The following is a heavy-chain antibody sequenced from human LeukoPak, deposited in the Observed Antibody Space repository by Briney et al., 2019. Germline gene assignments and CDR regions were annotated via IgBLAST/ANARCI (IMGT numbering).Heavy chain of an antibody. CDR3: ARDRQITMVRGVIITLPDYFDY. D-gene: IGHD3-10*01. Sequence: SETLSLTCTVSGYSISSGYYWGWIRQPPGKGLEWIGSIYHSGSTYYNPSLKSRVTISVDTSKNQFSLKLSSVTAADTAVYYCARDRQITMVRGVIITLPDYFDYWGQGTLVTVSS. V-gene: IGHV4-38-2*02. J-gene: IGHJ4*02. CDR2: IYHSGST. CDR1: GYSISSGYY.